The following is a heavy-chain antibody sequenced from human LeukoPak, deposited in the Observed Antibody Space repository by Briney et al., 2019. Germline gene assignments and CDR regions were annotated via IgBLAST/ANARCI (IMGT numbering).Heavy chain of an antibody. D-gene: IGHD3-10*01. J-gene: IGHJ4*02. CDR1: GYTFTNCG. V-gene: IGHV1-18*01. CDR2: ISTYNGNT. Sequence: GSSVKVTCKSSGYTFTNCGISWVRQAPGQGPEWMGWISTYNGNTNYAQKLQDRVTMTTDTSTSTAYMELRSLRSDDTALYYCARDRVSHVRGILRGVFDYWGQGPLITVSS. CDR3: ARDRVSHVRGILRGVFDY.